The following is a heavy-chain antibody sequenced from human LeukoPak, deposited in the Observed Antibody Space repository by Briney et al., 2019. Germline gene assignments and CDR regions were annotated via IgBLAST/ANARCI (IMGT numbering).Heavy chain of an antibody. CDR1: GYPFTNFY. J-gene: IGHJ4*01. Sequence: ASVKVSCKPSGYPFTNFYIHWVRQAPGQGLEWMGWVNPKSGDTKYAQKFQDRISMTRDTSISTAYMEVDRLTSDDSAVYYCARDGVLVGSTVLNYWGQGTLVTVAS. V-gene: IGHV1-2*02. CDR2: VNPKSGDT. CDR3: ARDGVLVGSTVLNY. D-gene: IGHD1-26*01.